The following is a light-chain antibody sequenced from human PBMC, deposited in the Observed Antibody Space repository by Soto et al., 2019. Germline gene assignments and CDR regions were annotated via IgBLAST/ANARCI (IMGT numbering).Light chain of an antibody. CDR3: QQRSNWPGT. CDR2: DAS. CDR1: QSVSSY. V-gene: IGKV3-11*01. Sequence: EIVLTQSPATLSLSPGERATLSCRASQSVSSYLAWYQQKPGQAPRLLIYDASNRATGIPARFSGSGSGTDFTLTISSLEPEDFEVYYCQQRSNWPGTFGQGTKVDI. J-gene: IGKJ1*01.